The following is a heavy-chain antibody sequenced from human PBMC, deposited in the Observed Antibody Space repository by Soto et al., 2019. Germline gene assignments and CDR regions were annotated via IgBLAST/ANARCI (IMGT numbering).Heavy chain of an antibody. CDR1: GYTFTSYG. Sequence: QVHLVQSGAEVKKPGASVKVSCKGSGYTFTSYGITWVRQAPGQGLEWMGWISAHNGNTDYAQKLQGRVTVTRDTTTSTAYMELGGLESDGTALYYCARGRYGDYWGQGALVTVSS. J-gene: IGHJ4*02. CDR2: ISAHNGNT. V-gene: IGHV1-18*01. D-gene: IGHD1-1*01. CDR3: ARGRYGDY.